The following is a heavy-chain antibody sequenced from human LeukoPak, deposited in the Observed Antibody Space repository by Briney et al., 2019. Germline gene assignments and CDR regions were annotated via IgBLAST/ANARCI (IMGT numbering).Heavy chain of an antibody. CDR1: GGSISIYY. CDR3: VRDRELYY. CDR2: VYNSGST. D-gene: IGHD1-26*01. V-gene: IGHV4-59*01. Sequence: SETLSLTCSVSGGSISIYYWSWIRQPPGKGLEWIGYVYNSGSTDYNPSLKSRVTISVDTSKNQFSLKVNSVTASDTAVYYCVRDRELYYWGQGILVTVSS. J-gene: IGHJ4*02.